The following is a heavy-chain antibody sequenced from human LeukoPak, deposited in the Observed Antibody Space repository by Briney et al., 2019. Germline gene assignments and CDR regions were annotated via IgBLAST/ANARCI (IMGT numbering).Heavy chain of an antibody. CDR2: ISAYNGNT. CDR1: DYTFTNYG. CDR3: ARAQTYTVTAPWDY. Sequence: GASVKVSCKASDYTFTNYGFTWVRQAPGQGLEWMGWISAYNGNTNSAQRFQDRVTMTTDTSTNTAYMELRSLRSDDTAVYYCARAQTYTVTAPWDYWGQGTLVTVSS. D-gene: IGHD4-17*01. V-gene: IGHV1-18*01. J-gene: IGHJ4*02.